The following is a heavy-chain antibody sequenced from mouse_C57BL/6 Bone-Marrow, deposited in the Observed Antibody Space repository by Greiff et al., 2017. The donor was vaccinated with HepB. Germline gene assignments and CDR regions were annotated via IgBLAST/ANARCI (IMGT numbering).Heavy chain of an antibody. CDR1: GYTFTSYW. D-gene: IGHD1-1*01. Sequence: VQLQQSGAELVKPGASVKLSCKASGYTFTSYWMHWVKQRPGQGLEWIGMIHPNSGSTNYNEKFKSKATLTVDKSSSTAYMQLSSLTSEDSAVDYCARRRGSSYDSYYAMDYWGQGTSVTVSS. V-gene: IGHV1-64*01. J-gene: IGHJ4*01. CDR3: ARRRGSSYDSYYAMDY. CDR2: IHPNSGST.